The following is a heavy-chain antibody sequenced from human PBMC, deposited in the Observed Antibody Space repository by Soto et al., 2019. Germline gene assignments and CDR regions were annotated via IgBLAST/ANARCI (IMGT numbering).Heavy chain of an antibody. J-gene: IGHJ5*02. CDR2: IFMSGNA. Sequence: QLLLRESGPGLLRPAETLSLACSVSGGSINSNFYYWAWVRQSPGKGPEWIGSIFMSGNAYYNASLRGRVTMSIDTSSNQCYLRLTSVTAADTAIYYCARHALFQPRVPEGAWFDPWGQGRLVTVSS. CDR3: ARHALFQPRVPEGAWFDP. V-gene: IGHV4-39*01. CDR1: GGSINSNFYY.